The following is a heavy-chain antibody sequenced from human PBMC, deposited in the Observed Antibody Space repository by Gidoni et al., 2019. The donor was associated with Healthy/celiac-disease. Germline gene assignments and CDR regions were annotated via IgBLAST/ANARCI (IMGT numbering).Heavy chain of an antibody. J-gene: IGHJ4*02. CDR2: IYSGGST. CDR1: GFTVSSNY. CDR3: ATPIVGATDY. Sequence: EVQLVETGGGLIQPGGSLSLSCAASGFTVSSNYMSWVRQAPGKGLEWVSVIYSGGSTYYAASVKGRFTISRDNSKNTLYLQMNSLRAEDTAVYYCATPIVGATDYWGQGTLVTVSS. V-gene: IGHV3-53*02. D-gene: IGHD1-26*01.